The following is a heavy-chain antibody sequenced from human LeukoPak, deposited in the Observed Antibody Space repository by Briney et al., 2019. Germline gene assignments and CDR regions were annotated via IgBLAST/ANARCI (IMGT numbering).Heavy chain of an antibody. CDR1: GFTFSDYY. J-gene: IGHJ4*02. V-gene: IGHV3-11*04. CDR2: ISSSGSTI. Sequence: PGGSLRLSCAASGFTFSDYYMSWIRQAPGKGLEWVSYISSSGSTIYYADSVKGRFTISRDNAKNSLYLQMNSLRAEDTAVYYCARQVGIIPVEVKPDVDIVATAGYWGQGTLVTVSS. D-gene: IGHD5-12*01. CDR3: ARQVGIIPVEVKPDVDIVATAGY.